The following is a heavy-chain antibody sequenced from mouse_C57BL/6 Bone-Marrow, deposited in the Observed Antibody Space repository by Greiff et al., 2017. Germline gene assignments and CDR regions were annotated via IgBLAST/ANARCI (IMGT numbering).Heavy chain of an antibody. CDR2: FYPGSGSI. CDR1: GYTFTDYT. CDR3: ARHEGHGNCRAWFAY. Sequence: VQLQQSGAELVKPGASVKLSCKASGYTFTDYTIHWVKQRPGQGLEWIGWFYPGSGSIKYNEKFKDKATLTADKSSSTVYMELSRLTTEDSAVYFCARHEGHGNCRAWFAYWGQGTRVTVSA. V-gene: IGHV1-62-2*01. J-gene: IGHJ3*01. D-gene: IGHD2-1*01.